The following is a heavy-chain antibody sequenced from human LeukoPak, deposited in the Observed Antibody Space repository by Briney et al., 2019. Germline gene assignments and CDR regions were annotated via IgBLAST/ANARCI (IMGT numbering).Heavy chain of an antibody. CDR1: GFTFNNAW. CDR3: STWTDLYDY. V-gene: IGHV3-15*01. CDR2: IRSKTDGGTA. J-gene: IGHJ4*02. D-gene: IGHD3/OR15-3a*01. Sequence: TGGSLRLSCAASGFTFNNAWMTWVRQAPGKGLDWVGRIRSKTDGGTADHAASVRGRFTISRDDSKNMLYLQMNSLKTEDTAVYYCSTWTDLYDYWGQGTLVTVSS.